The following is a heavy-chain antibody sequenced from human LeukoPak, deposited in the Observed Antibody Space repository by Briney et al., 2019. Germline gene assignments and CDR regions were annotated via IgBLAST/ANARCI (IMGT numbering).Heavy chain of an antibody. CDR3: ATGFFYYYYMDV. CDR2: INSDGSST. CDR1: RFTFSSYS. Sequence: PGGSLRLSCAASRFTFSSYSMNWVRQAPGKGLVWVSRINSDGSSTSYADSVKGRFTISRDNAKNTLYLQMNSLRAEDTAVYYCATGFFYYYYMDVWGKGTTVTISS. J-gene: IGHJ6*03. D-gene: IGHD3-3*01. V-gene: IGHV3-74*01.